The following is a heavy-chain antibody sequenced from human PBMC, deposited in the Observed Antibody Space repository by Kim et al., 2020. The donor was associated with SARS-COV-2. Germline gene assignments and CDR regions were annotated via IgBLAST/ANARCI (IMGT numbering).Heavy chain of an antibody. V-gene: IGHV3-30-3*01. CDR1: GFTFSSCA. J-gene: IGHJ6*02. Sequence: GGSLRLSCAASGFTFSSCAMHWVRQAPGKGLEWVAVISYDGSNKNYADSVKGRFTISRDNAKNTLYLQMNSLRAEDTALYYCARDPRSRLRGRTYSYYGIDVWGQGTTVTVSS. D-gene: IGHD3-10*01. CDR2: ISYDGSNK. CDR3: ARDPRSRLRGRTYSYYGIDV.